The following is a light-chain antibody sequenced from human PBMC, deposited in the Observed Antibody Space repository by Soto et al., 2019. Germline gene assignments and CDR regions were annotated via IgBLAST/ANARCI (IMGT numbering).Light chain of an antibody. CDR2: DVR. J-gene: IGLJ2*01. Sequence: QSALTQPASMSGSPGQSITISCTGTSSDIGGYNYISWYQQLPGKAPKFIIYDVRNRPSGVSNRFSGSRSGNTASLTISGLQAEDEADYYCSSYTSSNTVIFGGGTKLTVL. V-gene: IGLV2-14*01. CDR1: SSDIGGYNY. CDR3: SSYTSSNTVI.